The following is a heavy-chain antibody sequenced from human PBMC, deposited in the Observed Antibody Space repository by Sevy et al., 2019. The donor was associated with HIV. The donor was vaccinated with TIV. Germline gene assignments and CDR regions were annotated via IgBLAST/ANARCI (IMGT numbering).Heavy chain of an antibody. CDR2: INHSGST. V-gene: IGHV4-34*01. D-gene: IGHD2-2*01. CDR1: GGSFSGYY. J-gene: IGHJ4*02. Sequence: SETLSLTCAVYGGSFSGYYWSWIRQPPGKGLEWIGEINHSGSTNYNPSLKSRVTISVDTSKNQFSLKLSSVTAADTAVYYCARVTQTIAFLGYCSSTSCLRFDYWGQGTLVTVSS. CDR3: ARVTQTIAFLGYCSSTSCLRFDY.